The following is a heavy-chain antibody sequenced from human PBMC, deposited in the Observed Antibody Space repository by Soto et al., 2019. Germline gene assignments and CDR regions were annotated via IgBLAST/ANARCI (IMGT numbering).Heavy chain of an antibody. CDR3: ARVLYYGSGSYSHYGMDV. CDR2: VSPPFRTS. J-gene: IGHJ6*02. V-gene: IGHV1-69*01. D-gene: IGHD3-10*01. Sequence: QVQLVQSGAEVKKPGSSVKVSCKTSGVSFNNNGIGWVRQAPGHGLEWMGGVSPPFRTSNYARKFQGRISITADASTGTVNIELSSLTSEDTAQYYCARVLYYGSGSYSHYGMDVWGQGTTVTVSS. CDR1: GVSFNNNG.